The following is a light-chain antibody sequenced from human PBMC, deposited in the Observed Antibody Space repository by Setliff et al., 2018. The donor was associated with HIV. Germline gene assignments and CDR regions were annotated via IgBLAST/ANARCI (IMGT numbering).Light chain of an antibody. Sequence: SVLTQPASVSGSPGQSITISCTGTSRDVGGGQNYVSWYQQYPGQAPKLMIYEVTKRPAGVSDRFSGSKSGNTASLIISGLQTEDEAEYYCSSFTSSSTYVFGIGTRSPS. CDR1: SRDVGGGQNY. J-gene: IGLJ1*01. V-gene: IGLV2-14*01. CDR2: EVT. CDR3: SSFTSSSTYV.